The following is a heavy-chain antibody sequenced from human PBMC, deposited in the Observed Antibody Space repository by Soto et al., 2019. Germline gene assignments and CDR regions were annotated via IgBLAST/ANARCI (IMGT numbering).Heavy chain of an antibody. D-gene: IGHD2-2*02. CDR1: GFSFSSFG. J-gene: IGHJ4*02. CDR2: ISHDGTFK. Sequence: VGSLRLSCEASGFSFSSFGLHWVRQAPGKGLEWVSLISHDGTFKGYASSVKGRFTISRDNSESTLFLQMNSLGHNETAVYYCAKDYGPKAPYPYTHTHTDXWGQGPRVTVSX. CDR3: AKDYGPKAPYPYTHTHTDX. V-gene: IGHV3-30*18.